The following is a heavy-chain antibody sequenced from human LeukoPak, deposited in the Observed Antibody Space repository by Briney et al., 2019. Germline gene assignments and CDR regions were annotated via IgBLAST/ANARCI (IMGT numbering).Heavy chain of an antibody. Sequence: GGSLRLSCAASGFTFSSYSMNWVRQAPGKGLEWVAVIWYDGSNKYYADSVKGRFTISRDNSKNTLYLQMNSLRAEDTAVYYCAKDHQQSGYATGDYWGQGTLVTVSS. CDR2: IWYDGSNK. J-gene: IGHJ4*02. CDR3: AKDHQQSGYATGDY. CDR1: GFTFSSYS. V-gene: IGHV3-33*06. D-gene: IGHD5-12*01.